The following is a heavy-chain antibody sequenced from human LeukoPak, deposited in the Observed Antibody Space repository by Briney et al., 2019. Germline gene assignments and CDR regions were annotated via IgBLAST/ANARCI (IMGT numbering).Heavy chain of an antibody. CDR3: AKLPWVRGVNNGFDM. CDR1: GFTFSSYA. Sequence: PGGPLRLSCAASGFTFSSYAMSWVRQSPGKGLEWVSSISASGVSTYYADSVKGRFTISRDNSKNTLYLHLNSLRADDTAIYFCAKLPWVRGVNNGFDMWGQGTMVTVSS. J-gene: IGHJ3*02. V-gene: IGHV3-23*01. CDR2: ISASGVST. D-gene: IGHD3-10*01.